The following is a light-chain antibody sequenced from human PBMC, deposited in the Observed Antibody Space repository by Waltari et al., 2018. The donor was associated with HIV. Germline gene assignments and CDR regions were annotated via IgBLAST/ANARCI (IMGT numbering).Light chain of an antibody. CDR2: EVS. Sequence: QSALTQPASVSGSPGQSITISCTGTSSDVGSYNLVSWYQQPPGKAPKLMIYEVSKRPSGVSNRFSGSKSGNTASLTISGLQAEDEADYYCCSYAGSRGVVFGGGTKLTVL. J-gene: IGLJ2*01. CDR1: SSDVGSYNL. V-gene: IGLV2-23*02. CDR3: CSYAGSRGVV.